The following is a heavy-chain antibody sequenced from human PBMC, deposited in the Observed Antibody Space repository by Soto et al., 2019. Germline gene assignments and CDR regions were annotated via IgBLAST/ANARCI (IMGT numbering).Heavy chain of an antibody. CDR2: ISYDGNNK. J-gene: IGHJ6*02. CDR1: GFILSTYA. CDR3: ARAGCDGGSCYTLVGLRYGMDV. Sequence: QVQLVESGGGVVQPGRSLRLSCAASGFILSTYAMYWVRQAPGKGLEWVAVISYDGNNKYYADSVKGRFTISRDNSKNTLYLQMNSLRAEDTAMYYWARAGCDGGSCYTLVGLRYGMDVWGQGTTVTVSS. V-gene: IGHV3-30-3*01. D-gene: IGHD2-15*01.